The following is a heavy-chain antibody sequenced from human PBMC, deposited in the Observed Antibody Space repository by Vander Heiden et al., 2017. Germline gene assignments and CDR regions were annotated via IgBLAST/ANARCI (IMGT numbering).Heavy chain of an antibody. CDR3: ARGGYGGNTGIDY. V-gene: IGHV3-23*01. J-gene: IGHJ4*02. D-gene: IGHD2-15*01. CDR2: ISGSGGST. CDR1: GFTFGTYA. Sequence: EVQLLESGGGLVQPGGSLRLSCAASGFTFGTYAMSWVRQAQGKGLECVSGISGSGGSTYYADSVKGRFTISRDNSKNTLYLQMNSLRPEDTAVYYCARGGYGGNTGIDYWGQGTLVTVSS.